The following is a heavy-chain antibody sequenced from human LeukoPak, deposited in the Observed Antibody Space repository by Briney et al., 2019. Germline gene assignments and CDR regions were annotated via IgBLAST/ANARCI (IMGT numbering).Heavy chain of an antibody. CDR1: GYTFTSYG. Sequence: ASVKVSCKASGYTFTSYGISWVRQAPGQGLEWMGWISAYNGNTNYAQKLQGRVTMTTDTSTSTAYMELRSLRSDDTAVYYCARASDSGSYFYYYYGMDVWGQGTTVTVSS. V-gene: IGHV1-18*01. CDR2: ISAYNGNT. D-gene: IGHD1-26*01. J-gene: IGHJ6*02. CDR3: ARASDSGSYFYYYYGMDV.